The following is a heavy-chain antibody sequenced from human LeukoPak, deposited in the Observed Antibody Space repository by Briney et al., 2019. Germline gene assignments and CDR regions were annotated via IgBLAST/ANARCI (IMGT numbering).Heavy chain of an antibody. CDR2: IHTDGSNT. CDR1: GFTFSSYL. CDR3: ARGVQYSGYDHNWFDS. D-gene: IGHD5-12*01. J-gene: IGHJ5*01. Sequence: GGSLRLSCAASGFTFSSYLINWVRQAPGKGLVWVSRIHTDGSNTGYADSVKGRFTISRDNAKNTVYLQMNSLRAEDTAVYFCARGVQYSGYDHNWFDSWGQGTLVTVSS. V-gene: IGHV3-74*01.